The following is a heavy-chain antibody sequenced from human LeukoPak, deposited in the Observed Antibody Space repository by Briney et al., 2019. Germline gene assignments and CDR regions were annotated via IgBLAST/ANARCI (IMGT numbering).Heavy chain of an antibody. Sequence: GASVKVSCKASGYTFTSYGISWVRQAPGQGLEWMGWISAYNGNTNYAQKLQGRVTMTTDTSTSTAYMELRSLRSDDTAVYYCASGPGDTAMVSPLYYYYYMDVWGKGTTVTVSS. CDR1: GYTFTSYG. CDR2: ISAYNGNT. V-gene: IGHV1-18*01. CDR3: ASGPGDTAMVSPLYYYYYMDV. D-gene: IGHD5-18*01. J-gene: IGHJ6*03.